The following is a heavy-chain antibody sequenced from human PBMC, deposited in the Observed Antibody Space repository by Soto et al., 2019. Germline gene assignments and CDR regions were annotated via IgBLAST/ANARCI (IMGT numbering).Heavy chain of an antibody. CDR1: GYTFTSYG. Sequence: QVQLVQSGAEVKKPGASVKVSCKASGYTFTSYGISWVRQAPGQGLEWMGWISAYNGNTNYAQKLQGRVTMTTDTSTSTAYMELRSLRSDDTDVYYCARDAHIVGATTHYYYGMDVWGQGTTVTVSS. J-gene: IGHJ6*02. CDR2: ISAYNGNT. D-gene: IGHD1-26*01. CDR3: ARDAHIVGATTHYYYGMDV. V-gene: IGHV1-18*04.